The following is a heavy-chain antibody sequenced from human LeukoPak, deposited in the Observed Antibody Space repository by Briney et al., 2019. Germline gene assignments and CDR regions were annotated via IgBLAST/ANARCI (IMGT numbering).Heavy chain of an antibody. D-gene: IGHD3-3*01. V-gene: IGHV4-34*01. Sequence: PSETLSLTCAVYGGSFSGYYWSWIRQPPGKGLEWIGEINHSGSTNYNPSLKSRVTISVDTSKNQFSLKLSSVTAADTAVYYCARLNYDFWSGPEYYFDYWGQGTLVTVSS. CDR3: ARLNYDFWSGPEYYFDY. CDR2: INHSGST. J-gene: IGHJ4*02. CDR1: GGSFSGYY.